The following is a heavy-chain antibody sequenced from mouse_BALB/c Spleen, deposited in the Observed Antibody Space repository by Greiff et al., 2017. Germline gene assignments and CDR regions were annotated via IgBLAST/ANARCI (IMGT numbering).Heavy chain of an antibody. CDR1: GFSLTSYG. D-gene: IGHD1-1*01. Sequence: VQLQQSGPGLVAPSQSLSITCTVSGFSLTSYGVHWVRQPPGKGLEWLGVIWAGGSTNYNSALMSRLSISKDNSKSQVFLKMNSLQTDDTAMYYCATYYYYGSSPYYYAMDYWGQGTSVTVSS. J-gene: IGHJ4*01. CDR3: ATYYYYGSSPYYYAMDY. CDR2: IWAGGST. V-gene: IGHV2-9*02.